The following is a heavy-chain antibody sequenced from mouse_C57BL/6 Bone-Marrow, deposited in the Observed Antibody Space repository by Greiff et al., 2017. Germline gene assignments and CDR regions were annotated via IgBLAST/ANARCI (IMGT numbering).Heavy chain of an antibody. CDR3: ARGLIYYYGSSSRYFDV. J-gene: IGHJ1*03. Sequence: LQESGPELVKPGASVKISCKASGYAFSSSWMNWVKQRPGKGLEWIGRIYPGDGDTNYNGKFKGKATLTADKSSSTAYMQLSSLTSEDSAVXFCARGLIYYYGSSSRYFDVWGTGTTVTVSS. CDR2: IYPGDGDT. D-gene: IGHD1-1*01. CDR1: GYAFSSSW. V-gene: IGHV1-82*01.